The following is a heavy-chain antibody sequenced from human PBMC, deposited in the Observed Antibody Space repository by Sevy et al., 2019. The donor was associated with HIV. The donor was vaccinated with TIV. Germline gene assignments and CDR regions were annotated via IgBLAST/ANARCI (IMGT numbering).Heavy chain of an antibody. D-gene: IGHD6-19*01. CDR1: GGSITNYY. CDR3: ARGSAVAAGSNTFDT. V-gene: IGHV4-4*07. CDR2: IYSSGST. Sequence: SETLSLTCTVSGGSITNYYWSWIRQPAGKGLERQPAGKGLEWIGRIYSSGSTNYNPSLKSRVTMSVDTSKNQFSLKVISVTAADTAVYYCARGSAVAAGSNTFDTWGQGTMVTVSS. J-gene: IGHJ3*02.